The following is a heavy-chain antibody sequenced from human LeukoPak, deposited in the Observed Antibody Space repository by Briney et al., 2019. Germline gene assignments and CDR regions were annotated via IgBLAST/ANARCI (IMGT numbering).Heavy chain of an antibody. CDR3: AREDFCSNVNCFDL. J-gene: IGHJ5*02. Sequence: ASVKVSCKAAVDTVTAYNTRCGAQAPGQGLEWMGWINPKSGGANYAQKFQGRVNMTRDTSISTAYMEPSRLRSVDTAVYSCAREDFCSNVNCFDLWGQGTLVTVSS. D-gene: IGHD6-13*01. CDR2: INPKSGGA. CDR1: VDTVTAYN. V-gene: IGHV1-2*02.